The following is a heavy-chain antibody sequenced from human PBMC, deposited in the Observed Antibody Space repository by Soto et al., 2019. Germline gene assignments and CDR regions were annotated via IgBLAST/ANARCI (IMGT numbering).Heavy chain of an antibody. V-gene: IGHV3-53*01. CDR3: AKDGRGSGSHYNSFGY. CDR2: IYSTGTT. CDR1: GFTVGNNY. J-gene: IGHJ4*02. Sequence: EVQLVESGGGLIHPGGSLKLSCAASGFTVGNNYMSWVRQAPGKGLEWVSLIYSTGTTKYADSVKGRFTVSRDNAKNTLYLQMNSRRAEDTAVYYCAKDGRGSGSHYNSFGYWGQGTLVNVSS. D-gene: IGHD3-10*01.